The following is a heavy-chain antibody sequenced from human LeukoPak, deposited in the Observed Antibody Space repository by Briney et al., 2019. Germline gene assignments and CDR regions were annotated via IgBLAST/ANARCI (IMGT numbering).Heavy chain of an antibody. CDR3: ARHSSSWYAAN. CDR1: GGSISIYY. CDR2: IDYSGRT. D-gene: IGHD6-13*01. V-gene: IGHV4-59*08. J-gene: IGHJ4*02. Sequence: PSETLSLTCTVSGGSISIYYWSWIRQPPGKGLEWIGYIDYSGRTNYNPSLRSRVTISVGTSKNNFSLKLSSVTAADTAVYYCARHSSSWYAANWGQGALVTVSS.